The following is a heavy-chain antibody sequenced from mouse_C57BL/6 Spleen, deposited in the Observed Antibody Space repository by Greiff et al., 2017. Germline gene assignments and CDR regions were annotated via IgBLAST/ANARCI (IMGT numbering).Heavy chain of an antibody. V-gene: IGHV1-39*01. CDR1: GYSFTDYN. CDR2: IHPNYGTP. Sequence: VLLQQSGPELVKPGASVKISCKASGYSFTDYNMNWVNQTNGKSLDWIAEIHPNYGTPSYNQKFKGKSTLTLDKSSSTAYMQLNSLTSEDSAVYYCAGICYYGSSPFDYWGQGTTLTVSS. D-gene: IGHD1-1*01. J-gene: IGHJ2*01. CDR3: AGICYYGSSPFDY.